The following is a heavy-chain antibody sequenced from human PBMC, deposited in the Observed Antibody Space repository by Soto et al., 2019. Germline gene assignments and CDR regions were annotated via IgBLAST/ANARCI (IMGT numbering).Heavy chain of an antibody. D-gene: IGHD3-10*01. CDR3: VRIPHSTTSYYGHSYGMDV. J-gene: IGHJ6*02. V-gene: IGHV5-51*01. Sequence: PGESLKISCKGSGYSFPSQWIGWVRQTPGKGLEWMGSIYPADSDTRYSPSFQGQVIISADKSIRTAYLEWSSLKASGSAMYYCVRIPHSTTSYYGHSYGMDVRGQGTTVTVSS. CDR1: GYSFPSQW. CDR2: IYPADSDT.